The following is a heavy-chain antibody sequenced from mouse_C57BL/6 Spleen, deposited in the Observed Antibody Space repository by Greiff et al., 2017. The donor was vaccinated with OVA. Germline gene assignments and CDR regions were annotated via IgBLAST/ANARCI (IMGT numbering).Heavy chain of an antibody. CDR1: GYTFTSYW. D-gene: IGHD2-4*01. Sequence: VQLQQPGAELVRPGSSVKLSCKASGYTFTSYWMHWVKQRPIQGLEWIGNIDPSDSETHYNQKFKDKATLTVDKSSSTAYMQLSSLTSEDSAVYDCARDYDYLRGFDYWGQGTTLTVSS. CDR3: ARDYDYLRGFDY. CDR2: IDPSDSET. V-gene: IGHV1-52*01. J-gene: IGHJ2*01.